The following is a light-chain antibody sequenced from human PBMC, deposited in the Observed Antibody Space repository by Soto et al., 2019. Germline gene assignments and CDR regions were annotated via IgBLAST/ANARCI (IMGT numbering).Light chain of an antibody. CDR2: HVS. CDR1: SSDVGGYNY. Sequence: QSALTQPASVSGSPGQSITISCTGTSSDVGGYNYVSWYQQYPGKAPKLMIYHVSNRPSGVSNRFSGSKSGNSASLNISGLQAEDEAEYYCSSYTSTSTYVFGTGTKLTVL. CDR3: SSYTSTSTYV. V-gene: IGLV2-14*01. J-gene: IGLJ1*01.